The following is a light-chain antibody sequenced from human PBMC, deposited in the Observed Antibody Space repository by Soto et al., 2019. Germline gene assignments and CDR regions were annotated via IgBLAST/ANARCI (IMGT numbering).Light chain of an antibody. CDR3: RLYGSSPSYT. CDR1: QSVSSSSY. J-gene: IGKJ2*01. CDR2: GAS. V-gene: IGKV3-20*01. Sequence: EIVLKQSPGTLSLSPGERATLYCRASQSVSSSSYLAWYQQKPGQAPRLLIYGASSRATGIPDRFSGSGSATDFTLTISRLEPEDFAVYYCRLYGSSPSYTFGQGTKLEIK.